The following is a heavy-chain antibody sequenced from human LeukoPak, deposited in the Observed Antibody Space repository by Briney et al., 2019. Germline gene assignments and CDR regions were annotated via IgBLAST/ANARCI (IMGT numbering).Heavy chain of an antibody. V-gene: IGHV4-39*07. D-gene: IGHD5-12*01. CDR2: IYYSGST. CDR1: GGSISSSSYY. Sequence: PSETLSLTCTVSGGSISSSSYYWGWIRQPPGKGLEWIGSIYYSGSTYYNPSLKSRVAISVDTSKNQFSLKLSSVTAADTAVYYCARFGRGYSGYGGYWGQGTLVTVSS. CDR3: ARFGRGYSGYGGY. J-gene: IGHJ4*02.